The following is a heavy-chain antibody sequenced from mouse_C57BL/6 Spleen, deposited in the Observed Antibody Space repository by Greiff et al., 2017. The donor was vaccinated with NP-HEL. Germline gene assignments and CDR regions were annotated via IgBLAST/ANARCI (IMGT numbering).Heavy chain of an antibody. CDR1: GYTFTSYW. V-gene: IGHV1-50*01. CDR3: ARKEDYSNPFAY. Sequence: QVQLQQPGAELVKPGASVKLSCKASGYTFTSYWMQWVKQRPGQGLEWIGEIDPSDSYTNYNQKFKGKATLTVDTSSSTAYMQLSSLTSEDSAVYYCARKEDYSNPFAYWGQGTLVTVSA. D-gene: IGHD2-5*01. CDR2: IDPSDSYT. J-gene: IGHJ3*01.